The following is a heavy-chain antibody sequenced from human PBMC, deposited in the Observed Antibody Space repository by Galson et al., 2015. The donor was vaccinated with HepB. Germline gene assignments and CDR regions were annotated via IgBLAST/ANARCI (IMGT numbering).Heavy chain of an antibody. D-gene: IGHD3-10*01. CDR1: GFTFSSYA. V-gene: IGHV3-23*01. Sequence: SLRLSCAASGFTFSSYAMSWVRQAPGKGLEWVSAISGSGGSTYYADSVKGRFTISGDNSKNTLYLQMNSLRAEDTAVYYCANELMIAGGWFGSFDYWGQGTLVTVSS. CDR3: ANELMIAGGWFGSFDY. CDR2: ISGSGGST. J-gene: IGHJ4*02.